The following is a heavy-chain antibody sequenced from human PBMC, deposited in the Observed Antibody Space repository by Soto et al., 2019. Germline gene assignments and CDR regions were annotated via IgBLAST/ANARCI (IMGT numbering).Heavy chain of an antibody. D-gene: IGHD3-10*01. CDR3: AKTYTGG. Sequence: LQSGGGIAQPGGSLRLSCTASGFNLRDQALSWVRQAPGGGLEWVSGISGMEDRTNYADFVKGRFFISKDRAKNTLNLQMNGLRDDHTAVYYCAKTYTGGWGQGTQVTVSS. CDR1: GFNLRDQA. V-gene: IGHV3-23*01. J-gene: IGHJ4*02. CDR2: ISGMEDRT.